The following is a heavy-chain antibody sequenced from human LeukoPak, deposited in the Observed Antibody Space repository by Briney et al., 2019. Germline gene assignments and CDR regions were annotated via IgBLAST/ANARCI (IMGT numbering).Heavy chain of an antibody. D-gene: IGHD3-3*01. J-gene: IGHJ5*02. Sequence: ASVKVSCKASGYTFTSYDINWVRQATGQGLEWMGWMNPNSGNTGYAQKFQGRVTMTRNTSISTAYMELSSLRSEDTAVYYCARGHYVLRFLETNWFDPWGQGTLVTVPS. V-gene: IGHV1-8*01. CDR3: ARGHYVLRFLETNWFDP. CDR2: MNPNSGNT. CDR1: GYTFTSYD.